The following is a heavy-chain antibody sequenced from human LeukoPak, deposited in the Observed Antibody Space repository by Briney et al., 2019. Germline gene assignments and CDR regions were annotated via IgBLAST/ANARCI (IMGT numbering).Heavy chain of an antibody. V-gene: IGHV3-21*01. J-gene: IGHJ3*02. D-gene: IGHD3-16*01. Sequence: GGSLRLFCAASGFSFDDYDMAWLRQAPGKGLEWVSSISSSSSYIYYADSVKGRFTISRDNAKNSLYLQMNSLRAEDTAVYYCARDLGAFLSAFDIWGQGTMVTVSS. CDR1: GFSFDDYD. CDR2: ISSSSSYI. CDR3: ARDLGAFLSAFDI.